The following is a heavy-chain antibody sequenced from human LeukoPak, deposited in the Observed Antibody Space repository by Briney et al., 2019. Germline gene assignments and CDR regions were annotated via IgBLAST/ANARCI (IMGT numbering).Heavy chain of an antibody. CDR1: RFIFSSYG. J-gene: IGHJ4*02. CDR2: IWYDGSIK. V-gene: IGHV3-33*01. CDR3: ARDRGDHYCLDC. D-gene: IGHD4-17*01. Sequence: GVSLRLSRAESRFIFSSYGMLWLRQAPGKGLEGVAFIWYDGSIKYYADSVKRRFTISRDNSKNTQYLQMNSLRVEDTGVYFCARDRGDHYCLDCWGQGTLVTVSS.